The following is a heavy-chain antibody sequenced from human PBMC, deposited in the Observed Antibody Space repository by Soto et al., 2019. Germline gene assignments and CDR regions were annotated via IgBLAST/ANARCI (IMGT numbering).Heavy chain of an antibody. Sequence: GGSLRLSCAASGFTFSNAWMNWVRQAPGKGLEWVGRIKSKTDGGTTDYAAPVKGRFTISRDDSKNTLYLQMNSLKTEDTAVYYCTLIDYDVWSGRLDYWGQGTLVTVSS. CDR1: GFTFSNAW. J-gene: IGHJ4*02. CDR3: TLIDYDVWSGRLDY. D-gene: IGHD3-3*01. V-gene: IGHV3-15*07. CDR2: IKSKTDGGTT.